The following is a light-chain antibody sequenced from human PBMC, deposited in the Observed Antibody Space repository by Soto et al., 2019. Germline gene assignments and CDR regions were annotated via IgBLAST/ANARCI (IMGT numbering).Light chain of an antibody. Sequence: QSALTQPASVSGSPGQSITISCTGASSDVGSYNLVSWYQQHPDKAPKLMIYEGHKRPSGVSNRFSGSGSGNTASLTISGLQAEDEADYYCSSYSGSSTFVLFGGGTKVTVL. V-gene: IGLV2-23*03. CDR3: SSYSGSSTFVL. J-gene: IGLJ2*01. CDR1: SSDVGSYNL. CDR2: EGH.